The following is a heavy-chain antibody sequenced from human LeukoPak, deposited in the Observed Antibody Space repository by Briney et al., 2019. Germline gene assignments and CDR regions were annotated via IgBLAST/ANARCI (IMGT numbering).Heavy chain of an antibody. J-gene: IGHJ4*02. Sequence: PGGSLRLSCAASGFTFSSYEMHWVRQAPGKGLEWVSAMSGSSGRTYYADSVKGRFTISRDNSKNTLYVQMNSLRADDTAVYYCAKWGCSGSSCYPFAYWGQGTLVTVSS. CDR2: MSGSSGRT. CDR1: GFTFSSYE. D-gene: IGHD2-15*01. V-gene: IGHV3-23*01. CDR3: AKWGCSGSSCYPFAY.